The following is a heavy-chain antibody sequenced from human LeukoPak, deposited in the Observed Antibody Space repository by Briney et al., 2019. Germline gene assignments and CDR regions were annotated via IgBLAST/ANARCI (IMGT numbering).Heavy chain of an antibody. CDR3: ARGPAAGFDP. CDR1: GGSFSGYY. Sequence: SETLSLTCAVYGGSFSGYYWSWIRQPPGKGLEWIGEINHSGSTNYNPSLKSRVTISVDTSKNQFSLKLSSVTAADTAVYYCARGPAAGFDPWGQGTLVTVSS. CDR2: INHSGST. D-gene: IGHD6-25*01. V-gene: IGHV4-34*01. J-gene: IGHJ5*02.